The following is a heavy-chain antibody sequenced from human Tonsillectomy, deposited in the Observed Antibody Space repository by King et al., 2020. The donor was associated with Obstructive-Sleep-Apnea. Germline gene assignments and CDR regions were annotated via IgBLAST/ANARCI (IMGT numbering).Heavy chain of an antibody. Sequence: VQLVESGGVLAQPGGSLRVSCAASGFTLSGYWMHWVRQAPGKGLVWVSHLGYVESSTTYADSVKGRFTISRDNAKNTLYLQMNSLRADDPAVYYCARGGQYTYGPVDYWGQGILVTVSS. D-gene: IGHD5-18*01. CDR3: ARGGQYTYGPVDY. J-gene: IGHJ4*02. V-gene: IGHV3-74*02. CDR1: GFTLSGYW. CDR2: LGYVESST.